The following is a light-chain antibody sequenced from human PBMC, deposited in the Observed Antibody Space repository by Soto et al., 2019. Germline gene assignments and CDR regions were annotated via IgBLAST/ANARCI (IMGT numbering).Light chain of an antibody. CDR1: QSISSW. J-gene: IGKJ1*01. CDR2: DAS. CDR3: QQYNSYWT. V-gene: IGKV1-5*01. Sequence: DIQMTQSPSTLSASVGDRVTITCRASQSISSWLAWYQQKPGKAPKLLSYDASSLESGVPSRFSGSGAGTEFTLTISSLQPDDVATYYYQQYNSYWTFGQGTKVDIK.